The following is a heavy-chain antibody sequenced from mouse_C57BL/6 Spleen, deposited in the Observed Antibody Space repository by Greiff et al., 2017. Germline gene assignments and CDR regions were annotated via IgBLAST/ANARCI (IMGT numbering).Heavy chain of an antibody. CDR1: GYAFTNYL. CDR3: ARETGTWFDY. J-gene: IGHJ2*01. Sequence: VQLQQSGAELVRPGTSVKVSCKASGYAFTNYLIEWVKQRPGQGLAWIGVINPGSGGTNYNEKFKGKATLTADKSSSTAYMQLSSLTSEDSAVYFCARETGTWFDYWGQGTTLTVSS. V-gene: IGHV1-54*01. CDR2: INPGSGGT. D-gene: IGHD4-1*01.